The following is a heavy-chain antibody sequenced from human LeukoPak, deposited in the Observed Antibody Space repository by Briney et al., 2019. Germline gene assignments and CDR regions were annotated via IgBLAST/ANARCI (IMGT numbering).Heavy chain of an antibody. CDR1: GFSFSNYG. Sequence: GGSLRLSCAASGFSFSNYGMHWVRQAPGKGLEWVAVIWSDGSNQYYTDSVKGRFTISRDNSKNTLYLQMNSLRAGDTAVYYRGRTYNIRYFDSWGQGTLVTVSS. D-gene: IGHD3-9*01. CDR3: GRTYNIRYFDS. J-gene: IGHJ4*02. V-gene: IGHV3-33*01. CDR2: IWSDGSNQ.